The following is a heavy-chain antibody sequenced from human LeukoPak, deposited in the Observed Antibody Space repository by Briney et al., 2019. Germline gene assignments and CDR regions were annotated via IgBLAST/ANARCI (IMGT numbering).Heavy chain of an antibody. CDR1: GDSVSSNSAA. J-gene: IGHJ6*03. D-gene: IGHD3-9*01. V-gene: IGHV6-1*01. CDR3: ARAPTAYYDILTGYYIYYYYMDV. Sequence: SQTLSLTCAISGDSVSSNSAAWNWIRQSPSRGLEWLGRTYYRSKWYNDYAVSVKSRITINPDTSKNQFSLQLNSVTPEDTAVYYCARAPTAYYDILTGYYIYYYYMDVWGKGTTVTISS. CDR2: TYYRSKWYN.